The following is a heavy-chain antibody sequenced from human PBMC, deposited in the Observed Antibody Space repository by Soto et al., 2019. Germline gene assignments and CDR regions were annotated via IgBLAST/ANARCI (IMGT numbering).Heavy chain of an antibody. V-gene: IGHV5-51*01. CDR1: GYSFTSYW. CDR3: ARRSVVASIVGAFDI. D-gene: IGHD2-15*01. Sequence: GESLKISCKGSGYSFTSYWIGWVRQMPGKGLEWMGIIYPGDSDTRYSPSFQGQVTISADKSISTAYLQWSSLKASDTAMYYCARRSVVASIVGAFDIWGQGTMVTVSS. CDR2: IYPGDSDT. J-gene: IGHJ3*02.